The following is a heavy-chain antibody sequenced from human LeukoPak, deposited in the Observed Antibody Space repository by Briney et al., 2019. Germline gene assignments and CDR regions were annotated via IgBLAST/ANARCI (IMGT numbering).Heavy chain of an antibody. CDR2: ISSSSSYI. V-gene: IGHV3-21*01. CDR3: ARDGGLGYCSSTSCRSPY. Sequence: GGSLRLSCAASGFTFSSYRMNWVRQAPGKGLEWVSSISSSSSYIYYADSVKGRFTISRDNAKNSLYLQMNSLRAEDTAVYYCARDGGLGYCSSTSCRSPYWGQGTLVTVSS. CDR1: GFTFSSYR. J-gene: IGHJ4*02. D-gene: IGHD2-2*01.